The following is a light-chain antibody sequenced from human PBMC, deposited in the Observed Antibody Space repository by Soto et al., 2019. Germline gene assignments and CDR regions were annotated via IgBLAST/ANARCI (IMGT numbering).Light chain of an antibody. J-gene: IGKJ1*01. CDR2: GTS. V-gene: IGKV3-20*01. CDR3: QQYGSSPWT. CDR1: QSVDSSF. Sequence: EIVLTQSPGTLSLSPGERATLSCRASQSVDSSFVAWFQQKPGQAPRLLIYGTSSRATGIPDRFSGSGSGTDLTLTINGLEPEDFAMYFCQQYGSSPWTFGQGTKVDIK.